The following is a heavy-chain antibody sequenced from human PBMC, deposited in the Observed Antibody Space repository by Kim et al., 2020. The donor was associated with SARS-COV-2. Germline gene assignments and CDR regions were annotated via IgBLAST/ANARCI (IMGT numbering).Heavy chain of an antibody. D-gene: IGHD6-13*01. CDR2: ISAYNGNT. CDR1: GYTFTSYG. J-gene: IGHJ6*02. Sequence: ASVKVSCKASGYTFTSYGISWVRQAPGQGLEWMGWISAYNGNTNYAQKLQGRVTMTTDTSTSTAYMELRSLRSDDTAVYYCARDGYSSSYSGYYYYYGMDVWGQGTTVTVSS. V-gene: IGHV1-18*01. CDR3: ARDGYSSSYSGYYYYYGMDV.